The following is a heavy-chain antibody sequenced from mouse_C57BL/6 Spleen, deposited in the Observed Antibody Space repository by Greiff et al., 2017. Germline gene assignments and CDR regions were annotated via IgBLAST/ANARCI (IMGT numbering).Heavy chain of an antibody. Sequence: QVQLQQSGAELVRPGASVKLSCKASGYTFTDYYINWVKQRPGQGLEWIARIHPGSGNTNYNQKFKGKATLTVDKSSSTAYMHLSSLTSEDSAVYFSARGQLPGYFEVWGTGTTVTVSS. CDR1: GYTFTDYY. J-gene: IGHJ1*03. CDR3: ARGQLPGYFEV. V-gene: IGHV1-76*01. D-gene: IGHD1-1*01. CDR2: IHPGSGNT.